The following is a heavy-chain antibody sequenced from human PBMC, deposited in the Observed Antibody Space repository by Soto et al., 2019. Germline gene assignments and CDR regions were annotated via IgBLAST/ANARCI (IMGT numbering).Heavy chain of an antibody. CDR3: TRVRVAGTRSFDY. D-gene: IGHD6-19*01. CDR2: LNSDGSST. J-gene: IGHJ4*02. V-gene: IGHV3-74*01. Sequence: PGGSLRHSCASSGFTCSSYWMHWVRQAPGKGLVWVSRLNSDGSSTTYADSVKGRFTISRDNAKNTLYLQMNSLRAEDTAVYYCTRVRVAGTRSFDYWGLGTLVTVSS. CDR1: GFTCSSYW.